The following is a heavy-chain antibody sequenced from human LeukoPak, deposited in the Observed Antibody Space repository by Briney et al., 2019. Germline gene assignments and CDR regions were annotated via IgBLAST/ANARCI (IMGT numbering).Heavy chain of an antibody. CDR1: GFTFSTFP. CDR2: ISSDGDST. CDR3: VKRTSNYYYYDY. D-gene: IGHD3-10*01. Sequence: GGSLRLSCSASGFTFSTFPMHWVSQAPGRGLEYVSSISSDGDSTFYADSVKGRFTISRDNSKNTLYLQTSSLRAEDTAVYYCVKRTSNYYYYDYWGRGTLVTVSS. J-gene: IGHJ4*02. V-gene: IGHV3-64D*06.